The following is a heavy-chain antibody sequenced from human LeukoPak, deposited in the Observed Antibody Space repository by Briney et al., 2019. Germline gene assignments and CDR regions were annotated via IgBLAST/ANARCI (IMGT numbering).Heavy chain of an antibody. D-gene: IGHD6-19*01. CDR1: GGSISSSSYY. Sequence: SETLSLTCTLSGGSISSSSYYRGWIRQPPGNGLEWIGSIYYSGVTYYNPSLKSRRVTISVDTSKNQFSLRLSSVTAADTAVYYCARHQWHYYYYMGVWGKGSTVTVSS. CDR3: ARHQWHYYYYMGV. CDR2: IYYSGVT. J-gene: IGHJ6*03. V-gene: IGHV4-39*01.